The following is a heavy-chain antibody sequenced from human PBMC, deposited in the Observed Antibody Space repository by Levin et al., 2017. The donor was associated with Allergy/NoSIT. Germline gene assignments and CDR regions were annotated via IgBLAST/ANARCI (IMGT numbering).Heavy chain of an antibody. J-gene: IGHJ5*02. CDR2: INPGSGGT. CDR1: GYTFTAHY. CDR3: AREVSEGFDP. V-gene: IGHV1-2*02. Sequence: ASVKVSCQASGYTFTAHYMHWVRQAPGQGLEYMGSINPGSGGTNYAQNFQGRVTMTRDTSISAAYMELSRLTSDDTAVYFCAREVSEGFDPWGQGTLVIVSS. D-gene: IGHD1-14*01.